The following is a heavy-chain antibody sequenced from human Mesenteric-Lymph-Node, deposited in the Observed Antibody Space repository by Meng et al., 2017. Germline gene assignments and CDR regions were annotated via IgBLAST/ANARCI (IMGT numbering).Heavy chain of an antibody. V-gene: IGHV3-7*01. CDR3: ARLSSSGYYCFDP. D-gene: IGHD3-22*01. CDR1: GFTFSSYW. Sequence: GESLKISCATSGFTFSSYWMTWVRQAPGKGLEWVASINQDGSRKEYPDSVKGRFTISRDNAKNSLYLQVNSLRAGDTAMYYCARLSSSGYYCFDPWGQGTLVTVSS. J-gene: IGHJ5*02. CDR2: INQDGSRK.